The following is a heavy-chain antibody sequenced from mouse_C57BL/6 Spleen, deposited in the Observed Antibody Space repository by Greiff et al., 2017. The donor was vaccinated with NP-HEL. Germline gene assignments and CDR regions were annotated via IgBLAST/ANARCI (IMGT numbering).Heavy chain of an antibody. CDR2: IHPNSGST. CDR3: ARYSNYERAMDY. V-gene: IGHV1-64*01. Sequence: VQLKQPGAELVKPGASVKLSCKASGYTFTSYWMHWVKQRPGQGLEWIGMIHPNSGSTNYNEKFKSKATLTVDKSSSTAYMQLSSLTSEDSAVYYGARYSNYERAMDYWGQGTSVTVSS. D-gene: IGHD2-5*01. J-gene: IGHJ4*01. CDR1: GYTFTSYW.